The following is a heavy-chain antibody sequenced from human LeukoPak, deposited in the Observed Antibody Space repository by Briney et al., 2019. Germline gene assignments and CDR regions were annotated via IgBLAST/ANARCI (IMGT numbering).Heavy chain of an antibody. Sequence: SETLSLTCAVYGGSFSGYYWSWIRQPPGKGLEWIGEINHSGSTNYNPSLKSRVTISVDTSKNQFSLKLSSVTAADTAVYYCARGYHIRFRKHFDYWGQGTLVTVSS. CDR3: ARGYHIRFRKHFDY. CDR2: INHSGST. V-gene: IGHV4-34*01. J-gene: IGHJ4*02. D-gene: IGHD3-3*01. CDR1: GGSFSGYY.